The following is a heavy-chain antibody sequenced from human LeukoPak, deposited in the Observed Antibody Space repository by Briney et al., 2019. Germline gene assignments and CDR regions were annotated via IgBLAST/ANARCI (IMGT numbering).Heavy chain of an antibody. J-gene: IGHJ6*03. CDR1: GYSISSGYY. Sequence: PSETLSLTCAVSGYSISSGYYWGWIRQPPGKGLEWIGYMYYSGSTNYNPSLKSRVTISVDTSKNQFSLKLSSVTAADTAVYYCARTSSWYDSYYMDVWGKGTTVTVSS. D-gene: IGHD6-13*01. CDR3: ARTSSWYDSYYMDV. V-gene: IGHV4-38-2*01. CDR2: MYYSGST.